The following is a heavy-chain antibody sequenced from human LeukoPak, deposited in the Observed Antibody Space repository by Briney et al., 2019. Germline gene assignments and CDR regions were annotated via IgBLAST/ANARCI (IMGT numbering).Heavy chain of an antibody. J-gene: IGHJ4*02. V-gene: IGHV3-23*01. CDR1: GFTFSSYA. CDR2: LSGSGAST. D-gene: IGHD2-2*01. CDR3: ANDIVVVPAATALWDY. Sequence: GGSLRLSCAASGFTFSSYAMSWVRQAPGKGLEWVSALSGSGASTYYADSVKGRFTISRDNSKNTLYLQMNSLRAEDTAIYYCANDIVVVPAATALWDYWGQGTLVTVSS.